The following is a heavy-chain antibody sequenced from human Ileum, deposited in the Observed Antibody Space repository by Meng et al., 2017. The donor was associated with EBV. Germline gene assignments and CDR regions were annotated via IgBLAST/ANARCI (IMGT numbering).Heavy chain of an antibody. CDR2: ISFAANNK. Sequence: QVQLVESGXXXXXPXMSXRRSCTASGLTFSSYTMHWVRQAPGKGLEWVAVISFAANNKYYTDSVKGRFTISRDNSRNTLYLQMDSLRPEDTAVYYCAKDLCSGGSCYSGDYNWFDPWGQGALGTVSS. D-gene: IGHD2-15*01. V-gene: IGHV3-30-3*01. CDR3: AKDLCSGGSCYSGDYNWFDP. CDR1: GLTFSSYT. J-gene: IGHJ5*02.